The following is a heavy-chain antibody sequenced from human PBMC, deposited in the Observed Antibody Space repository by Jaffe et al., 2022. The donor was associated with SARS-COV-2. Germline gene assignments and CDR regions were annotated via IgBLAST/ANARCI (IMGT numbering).Heavy chain of an antibody. Sequence: EVQLVESGGGLVQPGGSLRLSCAASGFTFSGYWMSWVRQAPGKGLEWVANIKEDGSKKNYLDSVKGRFTISRDNVKNSLFLEMNSLRAEDTALYHCAKGYCTRTSCSGNWFDPWGRGTLVTVSS. D-gene: IGHD2-2*01. V-gene: IGHV3-7*01. CDR2: IKEDGSKK. CDR3: AKGYCTRTSCSGNWFDP. CDR1: GFTFSGYW. J-gene: IGHJ5*02.